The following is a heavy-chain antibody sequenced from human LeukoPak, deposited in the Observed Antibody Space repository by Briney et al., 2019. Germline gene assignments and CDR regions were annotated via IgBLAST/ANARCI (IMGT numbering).Heavy chain of an antibody. D-gene: IGHD2-2*01. V-gene: IGHV4-34*01. CDR3: ARGRGYCSSTSCFSYYYYYYYMDV. CDR1: GGSFSGYY. CDR2: INHSGST. Sequence: SETLSLTCAVYGGSFSGYYWSWIRQPPGKGLEWIGEINHSGSTNYNPSLKSRVTIPVDTSKNQFSLKLSSVTAADAAVYYCARGRGYCSSTSCFSYYYYYYYMDVWGKGTTVTVSS. J-gene: IGHJ6*03.